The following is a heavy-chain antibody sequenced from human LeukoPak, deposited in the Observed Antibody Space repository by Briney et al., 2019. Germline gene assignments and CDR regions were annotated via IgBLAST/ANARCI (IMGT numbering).Heavy chain of an antibody. J-gene: IGHJ4*02. CDR2: ISYDGSNK. V-gene: IGHV3-30*18. Sequence: GGSLRLSCAASGFTFSSYGMHWVRQAPGKGLEWVAVISYDGSNKYYADSVKGRFTISRDNSKNTLYLQMNSLRAEDAAVYYCAKGTYYDILTGYLPFDYWGQGTLVTVSS. CDR1: GFTFSSYG. D-gene: IGHD3-9*01. CDR3: AKGTYYDILTGYLPFDY.